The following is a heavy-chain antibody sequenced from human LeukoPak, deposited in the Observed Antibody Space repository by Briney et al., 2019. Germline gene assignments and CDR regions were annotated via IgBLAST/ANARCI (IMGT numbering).Heavy chain of an antibody. D-gene: IGHD2-15*01. CDR2: ITYDGRNK. V-gene: IGHV3-30*18. CDR3: AKPRDIDSWAFDV. CDR1: GFTFNNHD. J-gene: IGHJ3*01. Sequence: GGSLRLSCAASGFTFNNHDMHWVRQAQGKGLEWVAGITYDGRNKYYADYVKGRFTISRNNSKNTLNLQMNSLRTEDTAVYYCAKPRDIDSWAFDVWGQGTMVTVS.